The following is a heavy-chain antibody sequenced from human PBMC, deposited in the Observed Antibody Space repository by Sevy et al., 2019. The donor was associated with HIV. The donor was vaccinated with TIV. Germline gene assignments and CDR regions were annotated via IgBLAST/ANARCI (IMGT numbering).Heavy chain of an antibody. J-gene: IGHJ4*02. CDR1: GGSISSYY. CDR3: AREGGIAAATFYY. V-gene: IGHV4-59*01. Sequence: SETLSLTCTVSGGSISSYYWSWIRQPPGKGLEWIGYIYYSGSTNYNPSLKSRVTISVDMSKNQFSLKLTSVTAADTAMYYCAREGGIAAATFYYWGQGTPVTVSS. CDR2: IYYSGST. D-gene: IGHD6-13*01.